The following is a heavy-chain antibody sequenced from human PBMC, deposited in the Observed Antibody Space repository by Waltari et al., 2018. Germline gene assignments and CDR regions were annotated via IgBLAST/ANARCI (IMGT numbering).Heavy chain of an antibody. J-gene: IGHJ4*02. Sequence: QVQLQESGPGLVKPSETLSLTCTVSGGSISSHSWSWFRQPPGKGLEWIGYIYYSGSTNYNPSLKSRVTISVDTSKNQFSLKLSSVTAADTAVYYCARTGEIAVAEDYFDYWGQGTLVTVSS. D-gene: IGHD6-19*01. CDR2: IYYSGST. CDR3: ARTGEIAVAEDYFDY. V-gene: IGHV4-59*11. CDR1: GGSISSHS.